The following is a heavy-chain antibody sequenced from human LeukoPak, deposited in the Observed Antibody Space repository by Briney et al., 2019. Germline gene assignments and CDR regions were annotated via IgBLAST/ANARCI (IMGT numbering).Heavy chain of an antibody. V-gene: IGHV1-2*02. CDR1: GYTFTGYY. D-gene: IGHD1-26*01. J-gene: IGHJ6*03. Sequence: ASVKVSCKASGYTFTGYYMHWVRQAPGQGLEWMGWINPNSGGTIYAQKFQGRVTMTEDTSTDTAYMELSSLRSEDTAVYYCATVGATSNYYYMDVWGKGTTVTVSS. CDR2: INPNSGGT. CDR3: ATVGATSNYYYMDV.